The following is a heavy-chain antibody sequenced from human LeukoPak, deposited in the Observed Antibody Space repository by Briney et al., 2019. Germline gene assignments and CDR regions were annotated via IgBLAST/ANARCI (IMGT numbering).Heavy chain of an antibody. J-gene: IGHJ4*02. CDR1: GFTFSSYA. D-gene: IGHD3-22*01. CDR2: ISYDGSNK. V-gene: IGHV3-30-3*01. Sequence: GGSLRLSCAASGFTFSSYAMHWVRQAPGKGLEWVAVISYDGSNKYYADSVKGRFTISRDDSKNTLYLQMNSLRAEDTAVYYCARDRLLNYYDSSGSFYFDYWGQGTLVTVSS. CDR3: ARDRLLNYYDSSGSFYFDY.